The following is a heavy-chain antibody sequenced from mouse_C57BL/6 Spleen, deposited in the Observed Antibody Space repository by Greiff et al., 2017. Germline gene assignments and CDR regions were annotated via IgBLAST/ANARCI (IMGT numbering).Heavy chain of an antibody. CDR2: IWSDGST. Sequence: QVQLQQSGPGLVAPSQSLSITCTVSGFSLTSYGVHWVRQPPGKGLEWLVVIWSDGSTTYNAALKSRLSISKDNSKSQVVLKMNSPQTDDTSMYYCAGHYYRGDYAMDYWGQGTSVTFSS. CDR1: GFSLTSYG. D-gene: IGHD1-1*01. V-gene: IGHV2-6-1*01. CDR3: AGHYYRGDYAMDY. J-gene: IGHJ4*01.